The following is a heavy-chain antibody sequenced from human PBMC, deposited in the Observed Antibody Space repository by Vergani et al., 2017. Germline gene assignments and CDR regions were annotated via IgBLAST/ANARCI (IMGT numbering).Heavy chain of an antibody. D-gene: IGHD5-12*01. J-gene: IGHJ4*02. CDR3: TKGSRGYTGYFFDY. CDR1: GFSFPGYA. Sequence: EVQLLESGGGLVQPGGSLRLPCEASGFSFPGYAMSWVRQAPGQGLEWVSSVSGSSDTPYYADSVKGRFIISRDNSKNTLHLQMNSLRADDTAVYYCTKGSRGYTGYFFDYWGQGTLATVSS. V-gene: IGHV3-23*01. CDR2: VSGSSDTP.